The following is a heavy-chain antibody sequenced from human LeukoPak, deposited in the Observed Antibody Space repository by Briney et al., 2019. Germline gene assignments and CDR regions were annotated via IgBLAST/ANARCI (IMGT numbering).Heavy chain of an antibody. V-gene: IGHV4-31*03. Sequence: PSETLSLTCTVSGGSISSGGYYWSWIRQHPGKGLEWIGYIYYSGSTYYNPSLKSRVTISVDTSKNQFSLKLSSVTAADTAVYYCARGRLGWFDPWGQGTLVTVSS. CDR1: GGSISSGGYY. J-gene: IGHJ5*02. CDR3: ARGRLGWFDP. D-gene: IGHD6-25*01. CDR2: IYYSGST.